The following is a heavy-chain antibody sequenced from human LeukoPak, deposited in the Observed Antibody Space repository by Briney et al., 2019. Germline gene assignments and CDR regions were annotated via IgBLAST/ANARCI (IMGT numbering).Heavy chain of an antibody. CDR2: ISNSDDST. Sequence: GGSLRLSCAASGFPFSSYAMSWDRQATGKGLEWVSTISNSDDSTYYADSVKGRFTISRDNSENTLFLRMNSLRAEDTAVYYCAKATGYLLWGQGTLVIVSS. J-gene: IGHJ4*02. D-gene: IGHD1-14*01. CDR1: GFPFSSYA. V-gene: IGHV3-23*01. CDR3: AKATGYLL.